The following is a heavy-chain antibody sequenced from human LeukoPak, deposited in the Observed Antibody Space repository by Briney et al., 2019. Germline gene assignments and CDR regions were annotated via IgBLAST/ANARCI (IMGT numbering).Heavy chain of an antibody. CDR3: ARAYYDFWSGSIEYYFDY. Sequence: GASVKVSCKASGYTFTSYDINWVRQATGQGLEWMGWTNPNSGNTGYAQKFQGRVTITRNTSISTAYMELSSLRSEDTAVYYCARAYYDFWSGSIEYYFDYWGQGTLVTVSS. CDR1: GYTFTSYD. J-gene: IGHJ4*02. V-gene: IGHV1-8*03. D-gene: IGHD3-3*01. CDR2: TNPNSGNT.